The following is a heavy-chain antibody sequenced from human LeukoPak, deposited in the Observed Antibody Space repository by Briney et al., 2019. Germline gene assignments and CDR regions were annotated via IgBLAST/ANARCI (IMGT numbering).Heavy chain of an antibody. Sequence: GGSLRLSCAASGFTFSSYGMHWVRQAPGKGLEWVAFIRYDGSNKYYADSVKGRFTISRDNSKNTLYLQMNCLRAEDTAVYYCAKDPDPPGNYFDYWGQGTLVTVSS. CDR2: IRYDGSNK. J-gene: IGHJ4*02. CDR1: GFTFSSYG. CDR3: AKDPDPPGNYFDY. D-gene: IGHD1-14*01. V-gene: IGHV3-30*02.